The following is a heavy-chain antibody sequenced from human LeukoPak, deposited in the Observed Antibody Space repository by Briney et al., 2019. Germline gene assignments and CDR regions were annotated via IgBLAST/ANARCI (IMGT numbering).Heavy chain of an antibody. CDR1: GFTFSRHW. V-gene: IGHV3-74*01. CDR3: ARDPGNDYGDH. Sequence: GGSLRLSCAASGFTFSRHWMHWVRQAPGKGLVWVSSINTDESSTTHADSVKGRFIISRDNSKNTLYLQMNSLRAEDTAVYYCARDPGNDYGDHWGQGTLVTVSS. CDR2: INTDESST. J-gene: IGHJ4*02.